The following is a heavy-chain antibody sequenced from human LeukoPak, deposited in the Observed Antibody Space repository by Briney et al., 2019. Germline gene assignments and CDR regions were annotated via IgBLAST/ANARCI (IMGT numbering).Heavy chain of an antibody. V-gene: IGHV4-34*01. D-gene: IGHD3-22*01. Sequence: SETLSLTCAVYGGSFSTYYWSRIRQPPGKGLEWIGEINHSGSTNYNPSLKSRVTISVDTSKNQFSLKLTSVTAADTAVYYCARWDYYDSSGYYYPIDYWGQGTLVTVSS. CDR3: ARWDYYDSSGYYYPIDY. J-gene: IGHJ4*02. CDR1: GGSFSTYY. CDR2: INHSGST.